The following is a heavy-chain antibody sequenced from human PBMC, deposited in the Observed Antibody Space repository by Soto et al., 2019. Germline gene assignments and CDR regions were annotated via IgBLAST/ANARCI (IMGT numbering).Heavy chain of an antibody. CDR3: ARGSGRNVDY. V-gene: IGHV4-34*01. D-gene: IGHD1-1*01. CDR2: LNHSGST. J-gene: IGHJ4*02. CDR1: GGSFNGYY. Sequence: QVQLQQWGAGLLKASETLSLTCAVYGGSFNGYYWNWIRQPPGKGLEGIGELNHSGSTNYNPSLKSRVTISVDTSKIQFSLKLSSVTAADTAVYYCARGSGRNVDYGGQGTLVTVSS.